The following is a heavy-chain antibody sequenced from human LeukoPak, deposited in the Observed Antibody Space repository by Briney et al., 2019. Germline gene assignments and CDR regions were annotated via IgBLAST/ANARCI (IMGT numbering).Heavy chain of an antibody. CDR3: ARVYSSSWYRFDY. CDR2: INPNSGGT. D-gene: IGHD6-13*01. J-gene: IGHJ4*02. Sequence: ASVKVSCKASGYTFTGYYMHWVRQAPGQGLEWMGWINPNSGGTNYAQKFQGRVTMTRDTSISTAYMELSRLRSDDTAVYYCARVYSSSWYRFDYWGQGTLVTVSS. CDR1: GYTFTGYY. V-gene: IGHV1-2*02.